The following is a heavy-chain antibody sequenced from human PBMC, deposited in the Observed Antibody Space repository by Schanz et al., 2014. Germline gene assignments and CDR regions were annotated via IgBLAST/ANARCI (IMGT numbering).Heavy chain of an antibody. Sequence: EVQLVESGGGLVQPGGSLRLSCAVSGFTVSTNYMTWVRQAPGKGLECVSVLYTGGSTFYAESVRGRFFISRDSSKNTLFLPMNSLSAEDTAVYYCVRDAGRDGYNLAFDVWGQGTLVTVSS. V-gene: IGHV3-53*01. CDR2: LYTGGST. CDR1: GFTVSTNY. CDR3: VRDAGRDGYNLAFDV. D-gene: IGHD1-1*01. J-gene: IGHJ3*01.